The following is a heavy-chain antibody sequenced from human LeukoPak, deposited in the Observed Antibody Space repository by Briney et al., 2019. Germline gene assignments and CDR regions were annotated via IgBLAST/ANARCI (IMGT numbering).Heavy chain of an antibody. CDR1: GDSISSGDYY. CDR2: IYYSGST. Sequence: SETLSLTCTVSGDSISSGDYYWSWIRQPPGKGLEWIGYIYYSGSTYYNPSLKSRLTISVDTSKNQFSLKLSSVTAADTAVYYRAREVVGVLRFLDYWGQGTLVTVSS. J-gene: IGHJ4*02. V-gene: IGHV4-30-4*01. D-gene: IGHD3-3*01. CDR3: AREVVGVLRFLDY.